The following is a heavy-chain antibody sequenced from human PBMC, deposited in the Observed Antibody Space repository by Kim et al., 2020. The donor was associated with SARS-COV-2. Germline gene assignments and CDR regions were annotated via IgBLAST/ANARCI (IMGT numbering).Heavy chain of an antibody. CDR1: GYTFTAYY. CDR2: INPNTGGT. V-gene: IGHV1-2*02. Sequence: ASVKVSCKSSGYTFTAYYMHWVRQAPGEGLEWMGWINPNTGGTNYAQKFQDRVTMTRDTSISTAYMELSRLRYDDTAVYYCARGRGFGSGSYFDYWGQGTLITVSS. CDR3: ARGRGFGSGSYFDY. J-gene: IGHJ4*02. D-gene: IGHD3-10*01.